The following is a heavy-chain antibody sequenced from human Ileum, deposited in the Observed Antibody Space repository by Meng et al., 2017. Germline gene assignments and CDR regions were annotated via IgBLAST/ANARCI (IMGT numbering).Heavy chain of an antibody. Sequence: SETLSLTCTVSGYSISSGYYWGWIRQPPGKGLEWIGSIYHSGSTYYNPSLKSRVTISVDTSKNQFSLKLSSVTAADTAVYYCARGRRSSTIGIGSGSYYNANWFDPWGQGTLVTVSS. J-gene: IGHJ5*02. CDR2: IYHSGST. CDR3: ARGRRSSTIGIGSGSYYNANWFDP. D-gene: IGHD3-10*01. CDR1: GYSISSGYY. V-gene: IGHV4-38-2*02.